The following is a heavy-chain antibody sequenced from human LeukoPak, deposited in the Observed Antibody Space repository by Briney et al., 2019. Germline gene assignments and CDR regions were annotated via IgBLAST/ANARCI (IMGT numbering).Heavy chain of an antibody. CDR2: IYYSGST. CDR3: ASPEGRPYDSSGYYPNQFDY. V-gene: IGHV4-39*01. CDR1: GGSISSSSYY. J-gene: IGHJ4*02. Sequence: PSETLSLTCTVSGGSISSSSYYWGRIRQPPGKGLEWIGSIYYSGSTYYNPSLKSRVTISVDTSKNQFSLKLSSVTAADTAVYYCASPEGRPYDSSGYYPNQFDYWGQGTLVTVSS. D-gene: IGHD3-22*01.